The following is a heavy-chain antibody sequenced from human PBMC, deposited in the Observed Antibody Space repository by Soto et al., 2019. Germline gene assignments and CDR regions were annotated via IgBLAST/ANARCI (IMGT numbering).Heavy chain of an antibody. D-gene: IGHD6-13*01. CDR3: ARASSRVEGMDV. Sequence: XSVKVSCRTSGYTFTSYDIHLVRQATGQGLEWMGWMNPNSGNTGYAQKFQGRVTMTRNTSISTAYMELSSLRSEDTAVYYCARASSRVEGMDVWGQGTTVTVSS. CDR1: GYTFTSYD. J-gene: IGHJ6*02. CDR2: MNPNSGNT. V-gene: IGHV1-8*01.